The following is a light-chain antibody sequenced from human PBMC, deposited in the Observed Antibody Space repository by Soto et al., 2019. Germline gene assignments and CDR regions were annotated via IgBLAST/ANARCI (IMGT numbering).Light chain of an antibody. CDR2: KAS. J-gene: IGKJ1*01. V-gene: IGKV1-5*03. CDR3: QQYNSYSRT. Sequence: DIQMTQSPSTLSASVGDRVTITCRASQSISNWLAWYQQKPGKAPKLLIYKASSLESGVPSRFSGSGSGTEFSLTISSLQPDDFATYYCQQYNSYSRTCGQGTKVEIK. CDR1: QSISNW.